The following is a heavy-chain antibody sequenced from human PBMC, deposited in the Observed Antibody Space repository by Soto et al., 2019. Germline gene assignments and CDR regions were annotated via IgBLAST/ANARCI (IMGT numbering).Heavy chain of an antibody. CDR3: AREMTIFGVAPGGGVDV. Sequence: QLQLQESGSGLVQPSQTLSLTCTASGGSISTSDYSWSWIRQPPGGGLEWIGSIYQTGRTYVSPSCESRVTMSLDKSKNQFSLNLTSVTAADTALYYCAREMTIFGVAPGGGVDVWGQGTTVTVSS. D-gene: IGHD3-3*01. CDR1: GGSISTSDYS. J-gene: IGHJ6*02. CDR2: IYQTGRT. V-gene: IGHV4-30-2*01.